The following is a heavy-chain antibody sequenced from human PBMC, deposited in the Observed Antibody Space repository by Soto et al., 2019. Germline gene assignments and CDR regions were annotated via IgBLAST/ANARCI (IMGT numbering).Heavy chain of an antibody. CDR1: GGTFSSYA. CDR3: AKTAGVYSSSWHPPFDY. J-gene: IGHJ4*02. CDR2: IIPIFGTA. D-gene: IGHD6-13*01. Sequence: QVQLVQSGAEVKKPGSSVKVSCKASGGTFSSYAISWVRQAPGQGLEWMGGIIPIFGTANYAQKFQGRVTITADKSTSIAYMELSSLRSEDTAVYYCAKTAGVYSSSWHPPFDYWGQGTLVTVSS. V-gene: IGHV1-69*06.